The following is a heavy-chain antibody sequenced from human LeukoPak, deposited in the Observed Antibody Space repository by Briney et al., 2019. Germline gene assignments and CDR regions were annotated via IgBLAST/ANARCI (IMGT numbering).Heavy chain of an antibody. Sequence: SETLSLTCAVYGGSFSGYYWSWIRQPPGKGLEWIGEINHSGSTNYNPSLKSRVTISVDTSKNQFSLKLSSVTAADTAVYYCARCANSYYYDSSGYYYDYFDYWGQGTLVTVSS. V-gene: IGHV4-34*01. CDR1: GGSFSGYY. J-gene: IGHJ4*02. D-gene: IGHD3-22*01. CDR2: INHSGST. CDR3: ARCANSYYYDSSGYYYDYFDY.